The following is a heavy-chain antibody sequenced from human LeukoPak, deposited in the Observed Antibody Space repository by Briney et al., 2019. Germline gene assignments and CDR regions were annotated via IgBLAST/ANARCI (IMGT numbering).Heavy chain of an antibody. CDR1: GGSISSYC. V-gene: IGHV4-59*08. J-gene: IGHJ6*02. CDR2: IYYSGST. D-gene: IGHD4-11*01. CDR3: ASFGYSNSRYYGMDV. Sequence: PSETLSLTCTVSGGSISSYCWSWIRQPPGKGLEWIGYIYYSGSTNYNPSLKSRVTISVDTSKNQFSLKLSSVTAADTAVYYCASFGYSNSRYYGMDVWGQGTTVTVSS.